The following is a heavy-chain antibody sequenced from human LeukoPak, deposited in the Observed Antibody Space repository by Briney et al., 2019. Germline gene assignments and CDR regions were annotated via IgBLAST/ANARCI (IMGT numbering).Heavy chain of an antibody. CDR2: INHSGST. CDR1: GGSFSGYY. Sequence: SETLSLTCAVYGGSFSGYYWSWIRQPPGKGLEWIGEINHSGSTNYNPSLKSRVTISVDTSKNQFSLKLSSVTAADTAVYYCARDGAYCGGDCYHPPGYFDYWGQGTLVTVSS. V-gene: IGHV4-34*01. CDR3: ARDGAYCGGDCYHPPGYFDY. D-gene: IGHD2-21*02. J-gene: IGHJ4*02.